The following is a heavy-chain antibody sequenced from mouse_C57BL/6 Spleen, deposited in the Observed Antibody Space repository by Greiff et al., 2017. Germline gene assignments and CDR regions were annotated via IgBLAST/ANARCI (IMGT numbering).Heavy chain of an antibody. Sequence: EVKVEESGGGLVQPGGSMKLSCVASGFTFSNYWMNWVRQSPEKGLEWAAQIRLKSDTYATHYAESVKGRFTISRDDSKSSVYLQMNNLRAEDTVIYYCTGLIYYGNYFDYWGQGTTLTVSS. CDR2: IRLKSDTYAT. V-gene: IGHV6-3*01. CDR3: TGLIYYGNYFDY. D-gene: IGHD2-1*01. J-gene: IGHJ2*01. CDR1: GFTFSNYW.